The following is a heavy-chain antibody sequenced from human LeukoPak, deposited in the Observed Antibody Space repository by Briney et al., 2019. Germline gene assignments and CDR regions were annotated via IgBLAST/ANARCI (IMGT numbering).Heavy chain of an antibody. J-gene: IGHJ4*02. V-gene: IGHV3-30*04. CDR3: ARVVVSSSSDYFDY. D-gene: IGHD6-6*01. Sequence: GGSLRLSCAASGFIFSSSVMHWVRQAPGKGLEWVAVISHDGGNKYYADSAKGRFTISRDNSKNTLYLQMNSLRAEDTAVYYCARVVVSSSSDYFDYWGRGTLVTVSS. CDR2: ISHDGGNK. CDR1: GFIFSSSV.